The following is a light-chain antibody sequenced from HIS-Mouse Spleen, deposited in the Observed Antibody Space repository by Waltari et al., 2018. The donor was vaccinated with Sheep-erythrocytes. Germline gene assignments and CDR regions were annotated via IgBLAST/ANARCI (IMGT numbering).Light chain of an antibody. CDR2: DVS. J-gene: IGLJ1*01. Sequence: QSALTQPRSVSGYPGQSVTISCTGTSSDVGGYNYVPWYQQHPGKAPNLMIYDVSKRPSGVPDRFSGSKSGNTASLTISGLQAEDEADYYCCSYAGSYNHVFATGTKVTVL. CDR1: SSDVGGYNY. V-gene: IGLV2-11*01. CDR3: CSYAGSYNHV.